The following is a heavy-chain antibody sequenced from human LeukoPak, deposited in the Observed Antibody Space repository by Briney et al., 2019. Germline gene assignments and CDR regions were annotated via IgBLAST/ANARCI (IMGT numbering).Heavy chain of an antibody. V-gene: IGHV3-7*01. J-gene: IGHJ4*02. Sequence: GGSLRLSCAASGFTFVSYWMSWVRQAPGRGLEWVANIKQDGSETYYVDSVKGRFTISRDNAKSSLFLQMNSLRAEDTGVYYCARDVEASNFWTGYSYWGQGSLVTVSS. CDR1: GFTFVSYW. D-gene: IGHD3/OR15-3a*01. CDR2: IKQDGSET. CDR3: ARDVEASNFWTGYSY.